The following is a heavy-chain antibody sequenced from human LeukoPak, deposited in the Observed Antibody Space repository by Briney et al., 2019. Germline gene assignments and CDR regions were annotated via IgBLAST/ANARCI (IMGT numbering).Heavy chain of an antibody. Sequence: GASVKVSCKASGYTFTSYAMHWVRQAPGQRLEWMGWTNAGNGNTKYSQKFQGRVTITRDTSASTAYMELSSLRSEDTAVYYCARVAAAGSDYYYYGMDVWGQGTTVTVSS. CDR2: TNAGNGNT. V-gene: IGHV1-3*01. CDR1: GYTFTSYA. J-gene: IGHJ6*02. D-gene: IGHD6-13*01. CDR3: ARVAAAGSDYYYYGMDV.